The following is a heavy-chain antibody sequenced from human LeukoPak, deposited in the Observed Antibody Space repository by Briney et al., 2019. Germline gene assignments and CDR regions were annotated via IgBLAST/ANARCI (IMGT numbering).Heavy chain of an antibody. J-gene: IGHJ6*02. V-gene: IGHV4-39*01. Sequence: PSETLSLTCTVSGGSISSSSYYWGWIRQPPGRGLEWIGSTYYSGSTYYNPSLKSRVTISVDTSKSQFSLKLSSVTPADTAVYYCARRRGSYYSDGMDVWGQGTTVTVSS. CDR1: GGSISSSSYY. CDR3: ARRRGSYYSDGMDV. CDR2: TYYSGST. D-gene: IGHD1-26*01.